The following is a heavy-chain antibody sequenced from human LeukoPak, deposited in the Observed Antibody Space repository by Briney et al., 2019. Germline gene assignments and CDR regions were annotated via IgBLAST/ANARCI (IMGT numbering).Heavy chain of an antibody. CDR2: IYFTGST. J-gene: IGHJ4*02. Sequence: SETLSLTCSVSGDSVSSSSYYWGWIRQPPGKGLEWIGSIYFTGSTYYNPSLKSRVTISVDTSKNQFSLKLSSVTAADTAVYYCARLRGADPSGDFDYWGQGTLVTVSS. CDR1: GDSVSSSSYY. CDR3: ARLRGADPSGDFDY. V-gene: IGHV4-39*01. D-gene: IGHD1-26*01.